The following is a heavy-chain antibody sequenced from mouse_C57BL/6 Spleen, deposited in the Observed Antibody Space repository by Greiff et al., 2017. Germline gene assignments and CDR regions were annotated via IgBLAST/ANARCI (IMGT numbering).Heavy chain of an antibody. J-gene: IGHJ4*01. Sequence: QVQLQQSGAELVRPGASVTLSCKASGYTFTDYEMHWVKQTPVHGLEWIGAIDPETGGTAYNQKFKGKAILTADKSSSTASMELRSLTSEDSAVYYCTRGRWEEAMDYWGQGTSVTVSS. CDR1: GYTFTDYE. D-gene: IGHD1-1*02. CDR2: IDPETGGT. V-gene: IGHV1-15*01. CDR3: TRGRWEEAMDY.